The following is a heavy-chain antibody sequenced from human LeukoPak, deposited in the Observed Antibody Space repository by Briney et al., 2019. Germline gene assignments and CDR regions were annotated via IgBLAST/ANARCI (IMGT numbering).Heavy chain of an antibody. CDR1: GFTFSNYD. CDR2: ISGSGGST. CDR3: AKDHYGDYFSTGAFDI. Sequence: PGGSLRLSCAASGFTFSNYDMSWVRQAPGEGLKWVSAISGSGGSTYNADSVKGRFTISRDNSKNTLYLQMNSLRAEDTAVYYCAKDHYGDYFSTGAFDIWGQGTMVIVSS. D-gene: IGHD4-17*01. V-gene: IGHV3-23*01. J-gene: IGHJ3*02.